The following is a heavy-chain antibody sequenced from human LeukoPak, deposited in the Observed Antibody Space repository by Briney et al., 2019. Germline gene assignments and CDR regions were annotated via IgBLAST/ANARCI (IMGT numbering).Heavy chain of an antibody. CDR2: INHSGST. J-gene: IGHJ4*02. D-gene: IGHD5-24*01. V-gene: IGHV4-34*01. Sequence: SETLSLTCAVYGGSCSGYYWSWIRQPPGKGLEWIGEINHSGSTNYNPSLKSRVTISVDTSKNQFSLKLSSVTAADTAVYYCASPAMGYWGQGTLVTVSS. CDR3: ASPAMGY. CDR1: GGSCSGYY.